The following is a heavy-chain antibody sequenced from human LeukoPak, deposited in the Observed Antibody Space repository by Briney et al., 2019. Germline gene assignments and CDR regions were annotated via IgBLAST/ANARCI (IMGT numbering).Heavy chain of an antibody. V-gene: IGHV3-66*01. J-gene: IGHJ4*02. CDR1: GFTVSSNY. Sequence: GGSLRLSCAASGFTVSSNYTSWVRQAPGKGLEWVSVIYSGGSTYYADSVKGRFTISRDNSKNTLYLQMNSLRAEDTAVYYCARVVEQQLDYWGQGTLVTVSS. D-gene: IGHD6-13*01. CDR2: IYSGGST. CDR3: ARVVEQQLDY.